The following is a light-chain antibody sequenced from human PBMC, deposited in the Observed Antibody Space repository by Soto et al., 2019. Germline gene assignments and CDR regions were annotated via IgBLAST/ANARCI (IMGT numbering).Light chain of an antibody. J-gene: IGKJ5*01. V-gene: IGKV3-15*01. CDR2: GAS. CDR1: QSVSSN. CDR3: HQYDNWPKT. Sequence: VVTQSPATLSVSPGERATLSCRASQSVSSNLAWYQQKPGQAPRLLIYGASTRATGIPARFSGSGSGTEFPLTISSLQSGDFAVYYCHQYDNWPKTFGQGTRLEIK.